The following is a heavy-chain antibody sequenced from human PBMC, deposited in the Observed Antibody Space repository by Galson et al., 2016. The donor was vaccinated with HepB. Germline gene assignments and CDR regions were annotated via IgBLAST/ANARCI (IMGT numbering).Heavy chain of an antibody. V-gene: IGHV4-39*01. CDR3: ASPYVWGGFWNDF. CDR2: IDYSGST. D-gene: IGHD3-16*01. J-gene: IGHJ4*02. CDR1: GASIRSTSYY. Sequence: SETLSLTCTVSGASIRSTSYYWAWIRQPPGKGLDWIGSIDYSGSTHYSPSLQSRLLISADTSKNQFSLKLTSVTTADTAVYYCASPYVWGGFWNDFWGQGTLVTVSS.